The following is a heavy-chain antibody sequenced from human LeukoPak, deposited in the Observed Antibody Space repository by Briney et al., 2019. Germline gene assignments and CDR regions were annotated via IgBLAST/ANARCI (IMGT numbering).Heavy chain of an antibody. Sequence: SETLSLTCPVSGDSISGQTYSWGGVREPPGKGLEWIGYLYYTENTYYSTPLKSPAHLSLDTSKDQISLRMRSLNAADTGVYYCVRYRSGSNRFDYWGQGTLVTVSS. J-gene: IGHJ4*02. CDR1: GDSISGQTYS. CDR3: VRYRSGSNRFDY. CDR2: LYYTENT. D-gene: IGHD6-19*01. V-gene: IGHV4-39*01.